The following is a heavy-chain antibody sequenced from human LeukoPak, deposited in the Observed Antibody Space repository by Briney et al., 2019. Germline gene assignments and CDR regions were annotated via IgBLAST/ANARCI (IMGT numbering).Heavy chain of an antibody. D-gene: IGHD3-16*02. V-gene: IGHV4-34*01. CDR3: ARSPLYYDYVWGSYRKRYDAFDI. Sequence: PSETLSLTCAVYGGSFSGYYWSWIRQPPGKAREWLGDINHSGSTNYNPSLEGRVTIPVEKSKNQFVLKLSSATAADPAVYYCARSPLYYDYVWGSYRKRYDAFDIWGQGTMVTVSS. CDR1: GGSFSGYY. CDR2: INHSGST. J-gene: IGHJ3*02.